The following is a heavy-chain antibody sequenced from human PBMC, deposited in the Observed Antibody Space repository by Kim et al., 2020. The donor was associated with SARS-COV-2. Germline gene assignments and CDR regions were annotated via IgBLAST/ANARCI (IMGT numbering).Heavy chain of an antibody. CDR2: ISYDGSNK. V-gene: IGHV3-30-3*01. Sequence: GGSLRLSCAASGFTFSSYAMHWVRQAPGKGLEWVAVISYDGSNKYYADSVKGRFTISRDNSKNTLYLQMNSLRAEDTAVYYCARDCGGSCYGLDYWGQGTLVTVSS. D-gene: IGHD2-15*01. CDR3: ARDCGGSCYGLDY. CDR1: GFTFSSYA. J-gene: IGHJ4*02.